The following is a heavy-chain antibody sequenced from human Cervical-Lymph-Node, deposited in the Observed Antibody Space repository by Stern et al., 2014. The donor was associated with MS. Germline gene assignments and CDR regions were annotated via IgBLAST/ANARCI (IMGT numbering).Heavy chain of an antibody. CDR3: AHRTAGPFDY. CDR2: IYWDDQK. V-gene: IGHV2-5*02. CDR1: RFSLSTSGLG. J-gene: IGHJ4*02. Sequence: QITLKESGPALVKPTQTLTLTCTFSRFSLSTSGLGVGWIRQPPGEALEWLAYIYWDDQKRYSPSLKSRLTITKATSKNQVVLTLTNVDPVDTATYYCAHRTAGPFDYWGQGTLVTVSS.